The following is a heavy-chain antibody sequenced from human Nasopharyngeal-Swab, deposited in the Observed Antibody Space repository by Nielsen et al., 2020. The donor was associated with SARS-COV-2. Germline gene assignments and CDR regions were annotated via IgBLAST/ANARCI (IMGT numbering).Heavy chain of an antibody. CDR1: GFTFSSYS. V-gene: IGHV3-21*01. J-gene: IGHJ6*02. CDR2: ISSSSSYI. D-gene: IGHD5-24*01. Sequence: GAFLKLSWAASGFTFSSYSMNWVRQAPGKGLEWVSSISSSSSYIYYADSVKGRFTISRDNAKNLLYLQMNSLRAEDTAVYYCARVEMATITTSYYYYYGMDVWGQGTTVTVSS. CDR3: ARVEMATITTSYYYYYGMDV.